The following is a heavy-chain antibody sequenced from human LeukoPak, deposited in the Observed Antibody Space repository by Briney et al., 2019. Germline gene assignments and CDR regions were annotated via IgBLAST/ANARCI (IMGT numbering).Heavy chain of an antibody. CDR2: IIPIFGTA. V-gene: IGHV1-69*13. D-gene: IGHD3-10*01. CDR3: ARRRRFGELLFWFDP. CDR1: GYTFTSYG. Sequence: SVKVSCKASGYTFTSYGISWVRQAPGQGLEWMGGIIPIFGTANYAQKFQGRVTITADESTSAAYMELSSLRSEDTAVYYCARRRRFGELLFWFDPWGQGTLVTVSS. J-gene: IGHJ5*02.